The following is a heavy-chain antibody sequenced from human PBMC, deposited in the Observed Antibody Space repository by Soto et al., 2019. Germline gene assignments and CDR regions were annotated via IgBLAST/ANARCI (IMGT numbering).Heavy chain of an antibody. V-gene: IGHV3-30*18. CDR1: GFTFSSYG. J-gene: IGHJ4*02. CDR3: AKENTAIVTRNTDYYDY. CDR2: ISYDGSNK. Sequence: HPGGSLRLSCAASGFTFSSYGMHWVRQAPGKGQEWVAVISYDGSNKYYADSVKGRFTISRDNSKNTLYLQMNSLRAEDTAVYFCAKENTAIVTRNTDYYDYSGQGTLVTVSS. D-gene: IGHD5-18*01.